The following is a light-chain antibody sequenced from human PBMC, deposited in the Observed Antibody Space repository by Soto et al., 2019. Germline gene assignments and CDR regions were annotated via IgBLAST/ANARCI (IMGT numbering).Light chain of an antibody. Sequence: DIPMTQSPSTLSASVGDRVTITCRASQSISSRLAWYQQKPGRAPKLLIYDASNLESGVPSRFSGSASGTEFTLTISSLQPDDFATYYCQQYNSYSLTFGGGTKVEIK. CDR2: DAS. J-gene: IGKJ4*01. V-gene: IGKV1-5*01. CDR1: QSISSR. CDR3: QQYNSYSLT.